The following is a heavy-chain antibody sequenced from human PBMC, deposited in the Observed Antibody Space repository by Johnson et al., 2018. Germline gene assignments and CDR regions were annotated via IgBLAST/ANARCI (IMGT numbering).Heavy chain of an antibody. V-gene: IGHV3-30*18. Sequence: QVQLVQSGGGVVQPGRSLRVSCAASGFLFSSYGMHWVRQAPGKGLEWLVLISYDGSNTYYADSVKGRFTISRDNSKNTVYLQVNSRRAEDTAVYYCAKGKYSATKHDGFDIWGQGTMVNVSS. CDR2: ISYDGSNT. CDR3: AKGKYSATKHDGFDI. D-gene: IGHD1-26*01. J-gene: IGHJ3*02. CDR1: GFLFSSYG.